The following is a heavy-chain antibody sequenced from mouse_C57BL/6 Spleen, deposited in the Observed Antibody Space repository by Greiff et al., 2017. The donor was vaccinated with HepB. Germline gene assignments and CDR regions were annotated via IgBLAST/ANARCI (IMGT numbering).Heavy chain of an antibody. D-gene: IGHD1-1*01. J-gene: IGHJ3*01. CDR1: GYTFTDYE. V-gene: IGHV1-15*01. Sequence: QVQLQQSGAELVRPGASVTLSCKASGYTFTDYEMHWVKQTPVHGLEWIGAIDPETGGTAYNQKFKGKAILTADKSSSTAYMELRSLTSEDSAVYYCTGIITTVKGAYWGQGTLVTVSA. CDR2: IDPETGGT. CDR3: TGIITTVKGAY.